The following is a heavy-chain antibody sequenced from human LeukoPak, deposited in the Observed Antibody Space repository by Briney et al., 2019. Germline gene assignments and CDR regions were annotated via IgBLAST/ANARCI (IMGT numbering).Heavy chain of an antibody. J-gene: IGHJ6*03. V-gene: IGHV3-11*01. CDR2: ISSSGSTI. D-gene: IGHD6-19*01. CDR1: GFTFSDYY. Sequence: GGSLRLSCAASGFTFSDYYMSWIRQAPGMGLEWVSYISSSGSTINYADSVKGRFTISRDNAKNSLYLQMNSLRAEDTAVYYCARGRVAVSTPYYMDVWGKGTTVTVSS. CDR3: ARGRVAVSTPYYMDV.